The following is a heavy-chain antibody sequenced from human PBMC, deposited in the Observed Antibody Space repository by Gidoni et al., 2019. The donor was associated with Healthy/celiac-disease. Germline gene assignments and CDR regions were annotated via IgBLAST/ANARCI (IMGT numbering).Heavy chain of an antibody. CDR1: GFTVSSYW. CDR2: IKQAGSEK. Sequence: EVQLVESGGGLVQPGGSLRLSCAASGFTVSSYWMSWVRQAPGKGLEWVANIKQAGSEKYYVDSVKGRFTISRDNAKNSLYLQMNSLRAEDTAVYYCAREMSSGWTLFDYWGQGTLVTVSS. J-gene: IGHJ4*02. CDR3: AREMSSGWTLFDY. D-gene: IGHD6-19*01. V-gene: IGHV3-7*03.